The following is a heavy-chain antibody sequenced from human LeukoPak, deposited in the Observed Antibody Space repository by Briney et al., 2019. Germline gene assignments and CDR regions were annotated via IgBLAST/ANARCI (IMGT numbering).Heavy chain of an antibody. J-gene: IGHJ6*03. V-gene: IGHV3-73*01. CDR2: IRSKASSYAT. Sequence: GGSLRLSCAASGFTLSDSAIHWVRQASGRGLERVGRIRSKASSYATAYAASIEGRFIVSRDDSKNTAYLQMNSLKTEDTAVYYCTSTHHYYMDVWGKGTTVSVSS. CDR1: GFTLSDSA. CDR3: TSTHHYYMDV.